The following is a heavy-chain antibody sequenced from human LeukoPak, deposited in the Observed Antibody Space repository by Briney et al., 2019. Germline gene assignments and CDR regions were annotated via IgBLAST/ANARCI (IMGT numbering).Heavy chain of an antibody. J-gene: IGHJ4*02. CDR1: GGSFSGYY. V-gene: IGHV4-34*01. CDR3: ASSGIAAAGTDY. Sequence: PSETLSLTCAVYGGSFSGYYWSWIRQPPGKGLEWIGEINHSGSTNYNPSLKSRVTISVDTSKNQFSLKLSSVTAADTAVYYCASSGIAAAGTDYWGQGTLVTASS. CDR2: INHSGST. D-gene: IGHD6-13*01.